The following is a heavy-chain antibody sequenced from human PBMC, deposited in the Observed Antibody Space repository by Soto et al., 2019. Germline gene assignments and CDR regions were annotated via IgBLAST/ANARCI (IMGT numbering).Heavy chain of an antibody. V-gene: IGHV4-34*01. J-gene: IGHJ4*02. D-gene: IGHD1-7*01. Sequence: QVQLQQWGAGLLKPSETLSLTCAVYGGSFSGYYWSWIRQPPGKGLEWTGEINHSGSTNYNPSLKSRVTISVDTSKNQFSLKLSSVTAADTAVYYCARDDGAVTGTTGAFDYWGQGTLVTVSS. CDR1: GGSFSGYY. CDR2: INHSGST. CDR3: ARDDGAVTGTTGAFDY.